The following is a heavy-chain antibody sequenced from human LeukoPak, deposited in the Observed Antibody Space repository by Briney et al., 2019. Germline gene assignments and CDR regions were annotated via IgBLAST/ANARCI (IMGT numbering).Heavy chain of an antibody. CDR1: GFTFSSYW. CDR2: INSDGSST. D-gene: IGHD5-18*01. V-gene: IGHV3-74*01. CDR3: VMGYSYGYFDY. Sequence: GGSLRLSCAASGFTFSSYWMHWVRQAPGKGLVWVSRINSDGSSTSYADSVKGRFTISRDNAKNTLYLQMNSLRAEDTAVYYCVMGYSYGYFDYWGQGTLVTVSS. J-gene: IGHJ4*02.